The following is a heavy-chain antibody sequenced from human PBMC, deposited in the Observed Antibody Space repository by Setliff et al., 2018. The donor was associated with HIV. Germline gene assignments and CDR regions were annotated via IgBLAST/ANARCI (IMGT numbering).Heavy chain of an antibody. Sequence: SVKISCKASGGTSSNYAVSWVRQAPGQGLEWMGGIILIFGKVNYAQKFQGRVTITADESTNTVYLGLRNLRSEDTAMYYCARGQGDDAFDLWGQGTMVTVSS. J-gene: IGHJ3*01. V-gene: IGHV1-69*13. CDR2: IILIFGKV. CDR3: ARGQGDDAFDL. D-gene: IGHD3-16*01. CDR1: GGTSSNYA.